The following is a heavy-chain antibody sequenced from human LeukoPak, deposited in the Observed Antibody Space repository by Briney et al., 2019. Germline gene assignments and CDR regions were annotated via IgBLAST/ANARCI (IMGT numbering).Heavy chain of an antibody. D-gene: IGHD3-10*01. J-gene: IGHJ5*02. CDR2: IKSKTDGGTT. CDR1: GFTFSSYS. CDR3: TTGQVLDWFDP. Sequence: PGGSLRLSCAASGFTFSSYSMNWVRQAPGKGLEWVGRIKSKTDGGTTDYAAPVKGRFTISRDDSKNTLYLQMNSLKTEDTAVYYCTTGQVLDWFDPWGQGTLVTVSS. V-gene: IGHV3-15*01.